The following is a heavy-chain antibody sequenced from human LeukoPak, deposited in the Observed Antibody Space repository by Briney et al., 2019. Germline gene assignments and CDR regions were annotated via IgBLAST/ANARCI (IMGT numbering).Heavy chain of an antibody. V-gene: IGHV1-69*02. D-gene: IGHD2-2*01. Sequence: SVKVSCKASGGTFSSYTISWVRQAPGQGLEWMGRIIPILGIANYAQKFQGRVTITADKSTSTAYMELSSLRSEGTAVYYCARLVPAATPDSKNRDCWGQGTLVTVSS. CDR2: IIPILGIA. CDR3: ARLVPAATPDSKNRDC. CDR1: GGTFSSYT. J-gene: IGHJ4*02.